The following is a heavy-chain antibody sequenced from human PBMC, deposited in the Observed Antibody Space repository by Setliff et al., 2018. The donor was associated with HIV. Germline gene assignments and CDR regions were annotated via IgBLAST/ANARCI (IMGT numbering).Heavy chain of an antibody. J-gene: IGHJ4*02. V-gene: IGHV3-48*03. CDR1: GFTFSIYE. Sequence: GGSLRLSCAASGFTFSIYEMNWVRQAPGKGREWVSYMTASGSKIYYADSVKGRFTISRDNAKNSLYLQMNSLRADDTAIYYCARDDPAGGIDYWGQGTLVTVSS. D-gene: IGHD1-26*01. CDR2: MTASGSKI. CDR3: ARDDPAGGIDY.